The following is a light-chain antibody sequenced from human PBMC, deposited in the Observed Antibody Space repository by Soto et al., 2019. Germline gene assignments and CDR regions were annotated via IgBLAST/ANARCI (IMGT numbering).Light chain of an antibody. CDR2: DAS. J-gene: IGKJ4*01. CDR3: QQRSNWPLT. Sequence: EVGMTQSPATLSVSPGETATLSCRASQSVSNNVAWYQQKPGQAPRLLIYDASNRATGIPARFSGSGSGTDFTLTISSLEPEDFAVYYCQQRSNWPLTFGGGTKVDIK. CDR1: QSVSNN. V-gene: IGKV3-11*01.